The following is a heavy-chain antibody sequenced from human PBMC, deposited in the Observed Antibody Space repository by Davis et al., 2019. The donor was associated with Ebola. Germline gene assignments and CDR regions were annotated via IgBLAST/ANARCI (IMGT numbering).Heavy chain of an antibody. CDR2: ISYDGSNK. Sequence: GESLKISCVASGFTFSGYTMHWVRQAPGKGLEWVAVISYDGSNKYYADSVKGRFTISRDNSKNTLYLQMNSLRAEDTAVYYCAKSYYSWGQGTLVTVSS. J-gene: IGHJ4*02. V-gene: IGHV3-30*18. CDR3: AKSYYS. D-gene: IGHD3-10*01. CDR1: GFTFSGYT.